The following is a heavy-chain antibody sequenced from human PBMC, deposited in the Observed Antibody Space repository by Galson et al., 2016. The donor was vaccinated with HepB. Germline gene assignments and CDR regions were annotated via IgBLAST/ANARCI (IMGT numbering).Heavy chain of an antibody. J-gene: IGHJ6*04. V-gene: IGHV3-30*18. D-gene: IGHD3-22*01. CDR2: ILYDGSDK. CDR1: GFTFSSYG. CDR3: AKLHTDTIVGDV. Sequence: SLRLSCAASGFTFSSYGMHWVRQAPGKGLEWVAVILYDGSDKSYAESVKGRFTISRDNSKNTLYLQMNSLRVEDTAAYYCAKLHTDTIVGDVWGKGTTVTVSS.